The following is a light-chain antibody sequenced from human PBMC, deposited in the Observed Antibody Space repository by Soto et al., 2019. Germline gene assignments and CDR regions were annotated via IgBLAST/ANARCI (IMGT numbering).Light chain of an antibody. Sequence: QSVLTQPRSVSGSPGQSVTISCTGTRSDVGGSNYVSWYQQYPGKAPKLIIYDVSKRPSGVPDRFSGSKSGNTASLTISGLQAEDEADYYCCSYAGSYTLWVFGGGTKLTVL. V-gene: IGLV2-11*01. J-gene: IGLJ3*02. CDR1: RSDVGGSNY. CDR3: CSYAGSYTLWV. CDR2: DVS.